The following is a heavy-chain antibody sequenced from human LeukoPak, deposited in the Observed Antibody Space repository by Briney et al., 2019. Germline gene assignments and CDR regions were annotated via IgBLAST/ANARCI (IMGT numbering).Heavy chain of an antibody. V-gene: IGHV3-30*03. CDR2: ISYDGSNK. CDR1: GFTFSSYG. CDR3: ARDVAVYFDY. D-gene: IGHD6-19*01. J-gene: IGHJ4*02. Sequence: GGSLRLSCAASGFTFSSYGMHWVRQAPGKGLEWVAVISYDGSNKYYADSVKGRFTISRDNSKNTLYLQMNSLRAEDTAVYYCARDVAVYFDYWGQGTLVTVSS.